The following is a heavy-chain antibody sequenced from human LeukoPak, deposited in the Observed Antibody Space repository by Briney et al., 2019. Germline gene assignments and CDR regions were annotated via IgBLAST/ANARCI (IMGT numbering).Heavy chain of an antibody. CDR2: ISQSGSI. CDR1: GGSFSEYY. CDR3: ARVPTGRNVVAAAARMGWNGAFDI. V-gene: IGHV4-34*01. D-gene: IGHD2-2*01. Sequence: SETLSLTCAVYGGSFSEYYWSWIRQSPGKGLEWIAEISQSGSINYNPSLKSRVSISVDASKKQFSLKMSSVTAADTAMYYCARVPTGRNVVAAAARMGWNGAFDIWGQGTMVTVSS. J-gene: IGHJ3*02.